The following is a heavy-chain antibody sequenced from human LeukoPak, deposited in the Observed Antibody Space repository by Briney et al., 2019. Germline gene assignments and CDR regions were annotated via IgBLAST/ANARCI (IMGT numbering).Heavy chain of an antibody. CDR1: GFTFNSYW. D-gene: IGHD3-10*01. J-gene: IGHJ5*02. CDR3: AREGNSGSYYYSFDP. CDR2: INSDGTGT. Sequence: PGGSLRLSCAASGFTFNSYWMHWVRQAPGKGLVWVSRINSDGTGTSYADSVKGRFTISRDNAKNTLYLQMNSLRAEDTAVYYCAREGNSGSYYYSFDPWGQGTLVTVSS. V-gene: IGHV3-74*01.